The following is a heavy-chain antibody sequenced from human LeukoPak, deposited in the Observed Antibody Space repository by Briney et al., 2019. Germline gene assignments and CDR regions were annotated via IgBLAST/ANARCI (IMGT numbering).Heavy chain of an antibody. V-gene: IGHV3-21*01. D-gene: IGHD5-12*01. CDR2: ISSSSSYI. Sequence: GGSLRLSCAASGFTFSSYSMNWVRQAPGKGLEWVSSISSSSSYIYYADSVKGRFTISRDNAKSSLYLQMNSLRAEDTAVYYCARKRRNIVATNLDYWGQGTLVTVSS. J-gene: IGHJ4*02. CDR3: ARKRRNIVATNLDY. CDR1: GFTFSSYS.